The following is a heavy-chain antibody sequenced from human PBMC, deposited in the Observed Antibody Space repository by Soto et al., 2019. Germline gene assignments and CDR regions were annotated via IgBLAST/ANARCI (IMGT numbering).Heavy chain of an antibody. D-gene: IGHD2-8*02. J-gene: IGHJ3*02. Sequence: QVQLVESGGGVVQPGRSLRLSCAASGFTFSSYGMHWVRQAPGKGLEWVAVISYDGSNKYYADSVKGRFTISRDNSKNTLYLQMNSLRAEDTAVYYCAKYDWWLNAFDIWGQGTMVTVSS. CDR1: GFTFSSYG. CDR2: ISYDGSNK. CDR3: AKYDWWLNAFDI. V-gene: IGHV3-30*18.